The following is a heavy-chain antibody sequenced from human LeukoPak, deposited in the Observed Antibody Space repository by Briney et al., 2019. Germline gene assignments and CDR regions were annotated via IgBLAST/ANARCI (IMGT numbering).Heavy chain of an antibody. V-gene: IGHV3-7*01. Sequence: GGSLRLSCAASGFTFSGYWMSWVRQAPGKGLWWVANINQDGSEKYYVDSVKGRFTISRDNAKNSLFLQMGSLRVEDTAVYYCARESTAGYNSSWYGFRNWGQGTLVSVSS. CDR1: GFTFSGYW. CDR3: ARESTAGYNSSWYGFRN. D-gene: IGHD6-13*01. CDR2: INQDGSEK. J-gene: IGHJ1*01.